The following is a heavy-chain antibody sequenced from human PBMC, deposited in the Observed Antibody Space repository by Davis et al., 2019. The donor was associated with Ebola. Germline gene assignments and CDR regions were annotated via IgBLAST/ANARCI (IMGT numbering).Heavy chain of an antibody. J-gene: IGHJ4*02. Sequence: SVKVSCKASGYTFTSYGISWVRQAPGQGLEWMGGIIPIFGTANYAQRFQGRVTITTDTSANTVYLDLTSLRSEDTAVFYCARASFGYNSGWYADYWGPGSLVTVSS. D-gene: IGHD6-19*01. CDR2: IIPIFGTA. CDR1: GYTFTSYG. V-gene: IGHV1-69*05. CDR3: ARASFGYNSGWYADY.